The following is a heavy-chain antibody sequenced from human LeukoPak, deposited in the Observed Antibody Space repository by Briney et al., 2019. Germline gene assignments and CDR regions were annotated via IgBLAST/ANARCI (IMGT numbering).Heavy chain of an antibody. CDR1: GYTFTGYY. CDR2: INPNSGGT. CDR3: ARDFNDVGDVASAGAY. J-gene: IGHJ4*02. Sequence: GASVKVSCKASGYTFTGYYMHWVRQAPGQGLEWMGRINPNSGGTNYAQKFQGRVTMTRDTSISTAYMELSRLRSDDTALYHCARDFNDVGDVASAGAYWGQGTVVTVSS. D-gene: IGHD2-15*01. V-gene: IGHV1-2*06.